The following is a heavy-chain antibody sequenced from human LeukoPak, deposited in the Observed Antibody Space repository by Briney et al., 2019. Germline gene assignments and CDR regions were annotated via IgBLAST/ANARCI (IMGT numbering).Heavy chain of an antibody. D-gene: IGHD3-3*01. V-gene: IGHV7-4-1*02. CDR1: GYTFTSYA. CDR3: ARVEGGYDFWSGYLNWFDP. CDR2: INTNTGNP. Sequence: ASVKVSCKASGYTFTSYAMNWVRQAPGQGLEWMGWINTNTGNPTYAQGFTGRFVFSSDTSVSTAYLQISSLKAEDTAVYYCARVEGGYDFWSGYLNWFDPWGQGTLVTVSS. J-gene: IGHJ5*02.